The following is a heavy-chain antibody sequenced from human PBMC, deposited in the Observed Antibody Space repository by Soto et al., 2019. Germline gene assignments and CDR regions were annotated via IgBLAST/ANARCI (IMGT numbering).Heavy chain of an antibody. CDR1: GGTFSSYA. CDR2: IIPIFGTA. D-gene: IGHD6-19*01. V-gene: IGHV1-69*13. Sequence: SVKVSCKASGGTFSSYAISWVRQAPGQGLEWMGGIIPIFGTANYAQKFQGRVTITADESTSTAYMELSSLRSEDTAVYYCARETLAVAGATYYGMDVWGQGTTVTVSS. CDR3: ARETLAVAGATYYGMDV. J-gene: IGHJ6*02.